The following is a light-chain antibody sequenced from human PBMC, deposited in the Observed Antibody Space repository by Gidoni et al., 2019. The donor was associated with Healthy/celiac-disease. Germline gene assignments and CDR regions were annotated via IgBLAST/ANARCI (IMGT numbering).Light chain of an antibody. Sequence: DIQMTQSPSSLSASVGDRVTITCQASQDISNYLNWYQQKPGKAPKLLIYYASNLETGVPSRFSGSGSGTDFTFTISSLQPEDIATYYCQQYDNLPPFDFGQGTRLEIK. CDR1: QDISNY. V-gene: IGKV1-33*01. CDR2: YAS. CDR3: QQYDNLPPFD. J-gene: IGKJ5*01.